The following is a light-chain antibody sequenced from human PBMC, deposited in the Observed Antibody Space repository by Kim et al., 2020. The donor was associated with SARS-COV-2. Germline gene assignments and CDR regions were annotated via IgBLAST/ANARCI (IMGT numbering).Light chain of an antibody. CDR3: QQYYSYPLT. V-gene: IGKV1-8*01. CDR1: QGISSY. J-gene: IGKJ4*01. Sequence: AIRITQSPSSLSASTGDRVTITCRASQGISSYLAWYQQKPGKAPKLLIYAASTLQSGVPSRFSGSGSGTDFTLTISCLQSEDFATYYCQQYYSYPLTFGGGTTVDIK. CDR2: AAS.